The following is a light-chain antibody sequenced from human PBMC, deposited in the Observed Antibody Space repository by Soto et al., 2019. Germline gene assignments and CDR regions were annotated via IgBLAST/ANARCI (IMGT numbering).Light chain of an antibody. V-gene: IGKV1-27*01. CDR2: AAS. CDR3: QRYNNGPPVT. Sequence: DIPMTQSPSSLSASVGDRVTITCRASQEINNYLAWYQQKPGKPPKLLIYAASTLQSGVPSRFSGGGSGTDFTLTINSLQPEDVATYYCQRYNNGPPVTFGPGTKV. CDR1: QEINNY. J-gene: IGKJ3*01.